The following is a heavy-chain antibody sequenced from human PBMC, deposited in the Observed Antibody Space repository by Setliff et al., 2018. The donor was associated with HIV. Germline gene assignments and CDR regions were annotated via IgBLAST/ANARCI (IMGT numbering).Heavy chain of an antibody. Sequence: ASVKVSCKMSGYTFTNQYIHWIQQAPGKGLEWMGLVDPENPTTIYAARFQGRVTITADESTTTVYMELSSLTSEDTAVYYWAVKPSETLYKRFGDLFEGEGRYYHYYYYMDVWGKGTTVTVSS. CDR3: AVKPSETLYKRFGDLFEGEGRYYHYYYYMDV. D-gene: IGHD3-10*01. CDR2: VDPENPTT. CDR1: GYTFTNQY. V-gene: IGHV1-69-2*01. J-gene: IGHJ6*03.